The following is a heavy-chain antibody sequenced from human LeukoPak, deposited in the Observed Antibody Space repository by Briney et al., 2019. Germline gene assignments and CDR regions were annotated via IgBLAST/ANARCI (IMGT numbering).Heavy chain of an antibody. Sequence: GGPLRLFCAASGFTFSSYWMSWVRQAPGKGLEGVANIKEDGTEKYYVDSVRGRFTISRDNAKNSLYLQMNSLRAEDTAVYYCARDLVVVPAAMLAYNWFDPWGQGPLVTVSS. CDR2: IKEDGTEK. D-gene: IGHD2-2*01. CDR3: ARDLVVVPAAMLAYNWFDP. CDR1: GFTFSSYW. J-gene: IGHJ5*02. V-gene: IGHV3-7*01.